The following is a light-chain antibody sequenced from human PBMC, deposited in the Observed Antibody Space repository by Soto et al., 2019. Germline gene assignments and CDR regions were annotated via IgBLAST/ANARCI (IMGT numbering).Light chain of an antibody. J-gene: IGLJ1*01. Sequence: QSVLTQPDSVSGSPGQSITIYCTGTSXDVGGYNYVSWYQQRPGKAPKLIIYEVSDRPSGVSNRFSGSKSGNTASLIISGLQTEDEADYYCSSGSSVSFSVFGTGTKVTVL. CDR2: EVS. CDR1: SXDVGGYNY. CDR3: SSGSSVSFSV. V-gene: IGLV2-14*01.